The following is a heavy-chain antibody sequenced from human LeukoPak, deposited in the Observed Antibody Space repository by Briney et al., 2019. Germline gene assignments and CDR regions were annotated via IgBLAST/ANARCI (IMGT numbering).Heavy chain of an antibody. CDR3: AKASRRHCGSTVCYTLDY. J-gene: IGHJ4*02. D-gene: IGHD2-2*02. CDR1: GFTFSSYG. V-gene: IGHV3-30*02. CDR2: IRYDGSDK. Sequence: GGSLRLSCSASGFTFSSYGMHWVRQAPGKGLVWVAFIRYDGSDKYYAESVKGRFTISRDNSKNTLYLQMNSLRTEDTAVYYCAKASRRHCGSTVCYTLDYWGQGTLVTVSS.